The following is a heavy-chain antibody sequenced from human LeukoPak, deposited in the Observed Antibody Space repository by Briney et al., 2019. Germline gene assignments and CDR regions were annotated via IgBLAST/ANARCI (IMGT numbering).Heavy chain of an antibody. CDR2: NNHSGST. D-gene: IGHD2-2*01. Sequence: SETLSLTCAVYGGSFSGYYWSWIRQPPGKGLEWIGENNHSGSTNYNPSLKSRVTISVDTSKNQFSLKLSSVTAADTAVYYCARFCGKYCSSTSSRYGMDVWGQGTTVTVSS. V-gene: IGHV4-34*01. J-gene: IGHJ6*02. CDR1: GGSFSGYY. CDR3: ARFCGKYCSSTSSRYGMDV.